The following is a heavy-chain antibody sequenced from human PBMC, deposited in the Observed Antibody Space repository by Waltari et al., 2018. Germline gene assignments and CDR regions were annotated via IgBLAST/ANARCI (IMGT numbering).Heavy chain of an antibody. V-gene: IGHV4-38-2*01. CDR3: TRQVLGYCTSAACRRLES. D-gene: IGHD2-2*03. CDR1: GYAINSGFY. Sequence: QVQLQESGPGLVKPSETLSLTCDVSGYAINSGFYCGWIRQTPGKGLEWFATIYHEGTTFYNPSLTSRVTTSMDMSKNQFSLKLKSVTAADTAVYYCTRQVLGYCTSAACRRLESWGQGTLVTVSS. CDR2: IYHEGTT. J-gene: IGHJ4*02.